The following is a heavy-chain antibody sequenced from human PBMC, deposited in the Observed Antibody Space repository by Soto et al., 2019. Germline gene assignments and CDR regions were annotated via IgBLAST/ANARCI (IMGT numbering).Heavy chain of an antibody. D-gene: IGHD2-15*01. CDR2: ISGSGGST. V-gene: IGHV3-23*01. CDR3: ATRLRGYCSGGSCLHHYFDY. Sequence: GGSLRLSCAASGFTFSSDAMSWVRQAPGKGLEWVSAISGSGGSTYYADSVKGRFTISRDNSKNTLYLQMNSLRAEDTAVYYCATRLRGYCSGGSCLHHYFDYWGQGTLVTVSS. J-gene: IGHJ4*02. CDR1: GFTFSSDA.